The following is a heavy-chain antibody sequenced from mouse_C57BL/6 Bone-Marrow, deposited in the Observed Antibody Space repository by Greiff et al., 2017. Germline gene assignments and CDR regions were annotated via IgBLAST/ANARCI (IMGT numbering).Heavy chain of an antibody. D-gene: IGHD2-4*01. Sequence: QVQLQQSGAELARPGASVKLSCKASGYTFTSYGISWVKQRTGQGLEWIGEIYPRSGNTYYNEKFKGKATLTADKSSSTAYMELRSLTSEDSAVYFCARSQDDYDGAFAYWGQGTLVTVSA. J-gene: IGHJ3*01. V-gene: IGHV1-81*01. CDR2: IYPRSGNT. CDR3: ARSQDDYDGAFAY. CDR1: GYTFTSYG.